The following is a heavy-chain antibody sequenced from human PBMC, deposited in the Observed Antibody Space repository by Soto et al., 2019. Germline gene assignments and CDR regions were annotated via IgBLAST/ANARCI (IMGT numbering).Heavy chain of an antibody. CDR3: ARSGPCYYGTDV. CDR2: ISSSGSTI. D-gene: IGHD3-10*01. Sequence: GSLRLSCAASGFTFSSYEMNWVRQAPGKGLEWVSYISSSGSTIYYADSVKGRFTISRDNAKNSLYLQMNSLRAEDTAVYYCARSGPCYYGTDVRGQATTGPVSS. V-gene: IGHV3-48*03. CDR1: GFTFSSYE. J-gene: IGHJ6*02.